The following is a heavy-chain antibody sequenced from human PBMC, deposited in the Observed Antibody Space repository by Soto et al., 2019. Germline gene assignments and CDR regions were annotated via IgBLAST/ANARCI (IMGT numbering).Heavy chain of an antibody. V-gene: IGHV1-69*13. CDR3: ARVHYGSGRYETGYYYYGMDV. CDR2: IIPIFGTA. D-gene: IGHD3-10*01. Sequence: SGEVSCQGSGCTFRSYAIRLVRQAPGQGLEWMGGIIPIFGTANYAQKFQGRVTITADESTSTAYMELSSLRSEDTAVYYCARVHYGSGRYETGYYYYGMDVWGQGTTVTVSS. CDR1: GCTFRSYA. J-gene: IGHJ6*02.